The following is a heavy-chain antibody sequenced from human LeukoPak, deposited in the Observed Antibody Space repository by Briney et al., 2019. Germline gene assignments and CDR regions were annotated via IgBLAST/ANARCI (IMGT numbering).Heavy chain of an antibody. CDR2: VNQDGGQT. CDR1: GFTFSSFW. D-gene: IGHD3-10*01. J-gene: IGHJ5*02. CDR3: ARELGVPGWFDP. Sequence: GGSLRLSCAASGFTFSSFWMSWVRQAPGKGLEWVANVNQDGGQTSYVDSVKGRFTISRDNSNNTLFLQMSRLTADDAAVYYCARELGVPGWFDPWGQGTLVTVSS. V-gene: IGHV3-7*03.